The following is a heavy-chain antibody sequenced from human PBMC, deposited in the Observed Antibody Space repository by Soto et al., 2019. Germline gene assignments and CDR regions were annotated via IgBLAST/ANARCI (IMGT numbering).Heavy chain of an antibody. D-gene: IGHD1-1*01. CDR1: GFSLDTSGVA. Sequence: QITLKESGPTLVKPTQTLTLTCTFSGFSLDTSGVAVGWIRQPPGKTLEWLALIYWDDDKRYSPFLQSRLTSTKDPSNTQVVLTLTNMDPVDTATYYCAHRGKTTTTTYFFDHWGQGTLVTVSS. V-gene: IGHV2-5*02. CDR2: IYWDDDK. J-gene: IGHJ4*02. CDR3: AHRGKTTTTTYFFDH.